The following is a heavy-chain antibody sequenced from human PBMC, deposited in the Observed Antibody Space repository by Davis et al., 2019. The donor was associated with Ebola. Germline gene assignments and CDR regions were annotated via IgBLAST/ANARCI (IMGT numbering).Heavy chain of an antibody. CDR3: ARDASYDSSGYYNK. Sequence: GSLRLSCTVSGGSISSYYWTWIRQPPGKGLEWIGYIYYSGSTNYNPSLKSRVTISVDTSKNQFSLKLSSVTAADTAVYYCARDASYDSSGYYNKWGQGTLVTVSS. V-gene: IGHV4-59*01. CDR1: GGSISSYY. D-gene: IGHD3-22*01. CDR2: IYYSGST. J-gene: IGHJ4*02.